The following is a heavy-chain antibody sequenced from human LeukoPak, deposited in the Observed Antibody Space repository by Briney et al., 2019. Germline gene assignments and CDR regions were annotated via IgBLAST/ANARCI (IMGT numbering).Heavy chain of an antibody. Sequence: GGSLRLSCAASGFTFSSYGMHWVRQAPGKGLEWVAVIWYDGSNKYYADSVKGRFTISRDNSKNTLYLQMNSLRAEDTAVYYCAKDSSSSAHFDYWGQGTLVTVSS. J-gene: IGHJ4*02. CDR1: GFTFSSYG. CDR3: AKDSSSSAHFDY. D-gene: IGHD6-13*01. CDR2: IWYDGSNK. V-gene: IGHV3-33*06.